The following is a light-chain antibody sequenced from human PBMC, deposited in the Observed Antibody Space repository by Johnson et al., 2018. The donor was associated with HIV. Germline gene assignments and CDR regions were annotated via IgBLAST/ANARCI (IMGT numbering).Light chain of an antibody. CDR1: SSNIGNNY. CDR3: GTWDSSLYAYV. V-gene: IGLV1-51*02. Sequence: QSVLTQPPSVSAAPGQKVTISCSGSSSNIGNNYVSWYQQLPGTAPKLLIYENNKRPSGIPDRFSGSKSGTSATLGITGLQTGDEADYYCGTWDSSLYAYVFGTGTKVTAL. J-gene: IGLJ1*01. CDR2: ENN.